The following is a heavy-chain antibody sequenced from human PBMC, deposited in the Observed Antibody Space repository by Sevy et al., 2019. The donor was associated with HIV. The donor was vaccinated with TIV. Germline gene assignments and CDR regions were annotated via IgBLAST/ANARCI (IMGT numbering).Heavy chain of an antibody. V-gene: IGHV3-11*01. CDR1: GFTFSDYY. CDR2: ISSSGSTI. J-gene: IGHJ4*02. CDR3: AREKEYYYDSSGYCDY. Sequence: GGSLRLSCAASGFTFSDYYMSWIRQAPGKGLEWVSYISSSGSTIYYADSVKGRFTISRDNAKNSLYLQMNSVRAEDTAVYYCAREKEYYYDSSGYCDYWGQGTLVTVSS. D-gene: IGHD3-22*01.